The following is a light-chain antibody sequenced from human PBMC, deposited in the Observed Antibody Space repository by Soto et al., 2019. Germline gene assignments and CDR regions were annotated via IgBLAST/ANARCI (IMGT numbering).Light chain of an antibody. Sequence: DIQLTQSPSFLSASVGDRVTITCRASQGISNSLAWYQQRPGKAPKLLIYAASTLQGGVPSSFSGSGSGTEFTLTINSLQPEDFATYYCQQFNSYPVTFGQGTRLEIK. CDR1: QGISNS. V-gene: IGKV1-9*01. CDR3: QQFNSYPVT. CDR2: AAS. J-gene: IGKJ5*01.